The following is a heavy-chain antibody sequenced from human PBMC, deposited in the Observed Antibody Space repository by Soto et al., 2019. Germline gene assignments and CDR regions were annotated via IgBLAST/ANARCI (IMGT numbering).Heavy chain of an antibody. CDR3: ASGTNGAFFVY. CDR1: GLTFSDYY. V-gene: IGHV3-11*01. CDR2: ISSRSSTI. Sequence: QVQLVESGGGLVKPGGSLRLSCAASGLTFSDYYMSWIRQAPGKGLEWVSYISSRSSTIFYADSVKGRFTISRDNVKNSLYLQMNSLRAEDTAVYYCASGTNGAFFVYSGQGILVTVSS. D-gene: IGHD2-8*01. J-gene: IGHJ4*02.